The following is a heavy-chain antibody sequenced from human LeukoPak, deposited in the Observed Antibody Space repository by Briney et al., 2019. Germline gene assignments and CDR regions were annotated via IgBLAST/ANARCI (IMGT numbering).Heavy chain of an antibody. Sequence: QAGGSLRLSCAASGFTFSSYGMHWVRQAPGKELEWVAVISYDGSNKYYAGSVKGRFTISRDNSKNTLYVQMNSLRAEDTAVYYCARGSYSSSWKTFDYWGQGTLATVSS. CDR3: ARGSYSSSWKTFDY. D-gene: IGHD6-13*01. J-gene: IGHJ4*02. CDR2: ISYDGSNK. CDR1: GFTFSSYG. V-gene: IGHV3-30*03.